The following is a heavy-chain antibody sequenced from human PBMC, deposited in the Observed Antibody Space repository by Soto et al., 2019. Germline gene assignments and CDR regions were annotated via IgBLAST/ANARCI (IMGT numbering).Heavy chain of an antibody. CDR1: GYRFTNYW. Sequence: GESLKISCKGSGYRFTNYWIGWVRQMPGKGLEWMGIIYPGDSDTRYSPSFQGQVTISADKSINTAYLQWSSLKASDTAMYYCARAASLWLFPYWGQGTLVTVSS. V-gene: IGHV5-51*01. CDR2: IYPGDSDT. D-gene: IGHD5-18*01. J-gene: IGHJ4*02. CDR3: ARAASLWLFPY.